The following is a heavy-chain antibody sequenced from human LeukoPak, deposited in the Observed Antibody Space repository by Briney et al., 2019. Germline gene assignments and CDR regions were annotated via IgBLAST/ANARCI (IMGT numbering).Heavy chain of an antibody. CDR1: GFTFSNHG. CDR3: AKANLGELSFVDY. Sequence: PGGSLRLSCAASGFTFSNHGMNWVRQAPGKGLEWVSGISPSGDITYYADSVKGRFTISRDNSKNTLYLQMNSLRAEDTAVYYCAKANLGELSFVDYWGQGTLVTVSS. J-gene: IGHJ4*02. CDR2: ISPSGDIT. D-gene: IGHD3-16*02. V-gene: IGHV3-23*01.